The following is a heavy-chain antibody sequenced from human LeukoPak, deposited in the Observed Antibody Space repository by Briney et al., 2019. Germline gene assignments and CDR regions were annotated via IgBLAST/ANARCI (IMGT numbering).Heavy chain of an antibody. CDR3: AKDPRLYDSSGYFPD. CDR1: GFTFSNYG. CDR2: ISYDGSNK. J-gene: IGHJ4*02. V-gene: IGHV3-30*18. Sequence: GGSLRLSCAASGFTFSNYGMHWVRQAPGKGLEWVAVISYDGSNKYYADSVKGRFTISRDNSKSTLYLQMNSLRVEDTAVYYCAKDPRLYDSSGYFPDWGQGTLVTVSS. D-gene: IGHD3-22*01.